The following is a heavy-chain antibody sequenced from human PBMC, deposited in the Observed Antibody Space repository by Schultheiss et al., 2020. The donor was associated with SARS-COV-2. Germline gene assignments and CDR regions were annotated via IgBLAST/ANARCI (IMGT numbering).Heavy chain of an antibody. J-gene: IGHJ6*03. CDR3: ARERRHYYYYYMDV. CDR2: ISGSGGST. CDR1: GFTVSSNY. V-gene: IGHV3-23*01. Sequence: GGSLRLSCAASGFTVSSNYMSWVRQAPGKGLEWVSVISGSGGSTYYADSVKGRFTISRDNSKNTLYLQMNSLRAEDTAVYYCARERRHYYYYYMDVWGKGTTVTVSS.